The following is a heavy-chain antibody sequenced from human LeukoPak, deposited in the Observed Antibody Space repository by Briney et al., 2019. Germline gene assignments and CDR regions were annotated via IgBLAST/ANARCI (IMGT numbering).Heavy chain of an antibody. Sequence: PSETLSLTCSVSGGSISSYYWSWIRQPPGKGLEWFGYISYSGSTNYNPSLKSRVTMSVDTSKNQFSLSLSSVTAADTAVYYCARYYEGPNTAIAYWGQGTLVTASS. CDR3: ARYYEGPNTAIAY. CDR2: ISYSGST. V-gene: IGHV4-59*08. CDR1: GGSISSYY. J-gene: IGHJ4*02. D-gene: IGHD1-26*01.